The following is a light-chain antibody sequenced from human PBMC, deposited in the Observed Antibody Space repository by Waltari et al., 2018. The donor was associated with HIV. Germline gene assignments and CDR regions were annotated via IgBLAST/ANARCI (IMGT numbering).Light chain of an antibody. Sequence: IQVTQSPSSLSASLGDTVVITCRASQAITTYLNWYQQKADKPPVLLVYSASTLQTGAPSRFRCSGSGRDFTLSISGLQPEDFATYFCQQSYESPFNFGPGTK. V-gene: IGKV1-39*01. CDR1: QAITTY. CDR2: SAS. J-gene: IGKJ3*01. CDR3: QQSYESPFN.